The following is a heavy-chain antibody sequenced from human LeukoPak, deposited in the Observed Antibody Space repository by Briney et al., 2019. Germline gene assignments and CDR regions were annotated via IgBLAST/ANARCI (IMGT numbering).Heavy chain of an antibody. Sequence: SETLSLTCAVYGGSFSGYYWSWIRQPPGKGLEWIGEINHSGSTNYNPSLKSRVTISVDTSKNQFSLKLSSVTAADTAVYYCARVGSSSWYWGRNWFDPWGQGTLVTVSS. D-gene: IGHD6-13*01. CDR3: ARVGSSSWYWGRNWFDP. CDR2: INHSGST. CDR1: GGSFSGYY. V-gene: IGHV4-34*01. J-gene: IGHJ5*02.